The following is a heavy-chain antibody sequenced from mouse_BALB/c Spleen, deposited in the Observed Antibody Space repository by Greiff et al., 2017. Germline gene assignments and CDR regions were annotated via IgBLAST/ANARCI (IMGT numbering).Heavy chain of an antibody. CDR2: INPYNGGT. CDR3: ARTSMVPTYYAMDY. D-gene: IGHD2-10*02. Sequence: EVQLQQSGPELVKPGASMKISCKASGYSFTGYTMNWVKQSHGKNLEWIGLINPYNGGTSYNQKFKGKATLTVDKSSSTAYMELLSLTSEDSAVYFCARTSMVPTYYAMDYWGQGTSVTVSS. CDR1: GYSFTGYT. J-gene: IGHJ4*01. V-gene: IGHV1-18*01.